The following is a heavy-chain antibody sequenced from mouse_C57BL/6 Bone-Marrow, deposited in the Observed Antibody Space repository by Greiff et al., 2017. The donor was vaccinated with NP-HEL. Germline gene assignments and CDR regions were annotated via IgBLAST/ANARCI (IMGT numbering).Heavy chain of an antibody. CDR2: IAPSDSYT. Sequence: QVQLKQPGAELVKPGASVKLSCKASGYTFTSYWMQWVKQRPGQGLEWIGEIAPSDSYTNSNQKFKGKATLTVDTSSSTAYMQLSSLTSEDSAVYYCARDPFDYWGQGTTLTVSS. CDR1: GYTFTSYW. CDR3: ARDPFDY. J-gene: IGHJ2*01. V-gene: IGHV1-50*01.